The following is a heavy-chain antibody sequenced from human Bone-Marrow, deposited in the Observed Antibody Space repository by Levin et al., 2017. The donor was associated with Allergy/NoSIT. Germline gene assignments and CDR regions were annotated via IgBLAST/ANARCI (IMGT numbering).Heavy chain of an antibody. V-gene: IGHV4-30-4*01. CDR2: IYYSGST. D-gene: IGHD1-7*01. Sequence: PSETLSLTCTVSGGSVNSGDHAWSWIRQPPGKGLEWIGYIYYSGSTYYNSSLKSRVIISIDMSKNQFSLDLSSVTAADTAVYFCARFLTGTARGDWGHGMFVTVSS. CDR1: GGSVNSGDHA. J-gene: IGHJ4*01. CDR3: ARFLTGTARGD.